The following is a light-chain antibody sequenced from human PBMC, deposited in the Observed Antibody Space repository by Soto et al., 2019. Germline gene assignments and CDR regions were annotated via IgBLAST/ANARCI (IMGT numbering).Light chain of an antibody. CDR2: EVS. V-gene: IGLV2-14*01. J-gene: IGLJ1*01. Sequence: QAALTQPASVSGSPGLSITISCNGTSSDVGGYNYVSWYQQHPGKAPKLMIYEVSNRPSGVSNRFSGSKSGNTASLTISGLQAEDEADYYCSSYTSSSTQVFGTGTKVTVL. CDR1: SSDVGGYNY. CDR3: SSYTSSSTQV.